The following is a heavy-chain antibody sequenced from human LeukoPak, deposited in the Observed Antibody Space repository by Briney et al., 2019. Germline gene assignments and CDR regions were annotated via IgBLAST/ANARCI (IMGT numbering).Heavy chain of an antibody. J-gene: IGHJ5*02. CDR1: GGSISSYY. D-gene: IGHD2-15*01. CDR2: IYYSGST. V-gene: IGHV4-59*01. CDR3: ARGGASSQWFDP. Sequence: SETLSLTCTVSGGSISSYYWSWIRQPPGKGLEWIGYIYYSGSTNYNPSLKSRVTISVDTSKNQFSLNVSSVTAADTAVYYCARGGASSQWFDPWGQGTLVTVSS.